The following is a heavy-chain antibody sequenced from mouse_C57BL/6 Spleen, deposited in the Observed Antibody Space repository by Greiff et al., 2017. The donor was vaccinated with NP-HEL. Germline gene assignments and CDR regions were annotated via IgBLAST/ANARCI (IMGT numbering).Heavy chain of an antibody. V-gene: IGHV1-55*01. Sequence: VQLQQSGAELVKPGASVKMSCKASGYTFTSYWITWVKQRPGQGLEWIGDIYPGSGSTNYNEKCKSKATLTVDTSSSTAYMQLSSLTSEDAAVDYCARRDYDYDWYYAMDYWGQGTSVTVSS. CDR2: IYPGSGST. J-gene: IGHJ4*01. CDR3: ARRDYDYDWYYAMDY. CDR1: GYTFTSYW. D-gene: IGHD2-4*01.